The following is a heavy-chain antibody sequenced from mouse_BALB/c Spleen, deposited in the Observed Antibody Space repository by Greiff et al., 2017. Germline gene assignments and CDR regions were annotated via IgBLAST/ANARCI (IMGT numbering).Heavy chain of an antibody. J-gene: IGHJ1*01. CDR2: ISSGSSTI. D-gene: IGHD1-1*01. CDR1: GFTFSSFG. CDR3: ARSGYYGSSYYWYFDV. Sequence: EVKLVESGGGLVQPGGSRKLSCAASGFTFSSFGMHWVRQAPEKGLEWVAYISSGSSTIYYADTVKGRFTISRDNPKNTLFLQMTSLRSEDTAMYYCARSGYYGSSYYWYFDVWGAGTTVTVSS. V-gene: IGHV5-17*02.